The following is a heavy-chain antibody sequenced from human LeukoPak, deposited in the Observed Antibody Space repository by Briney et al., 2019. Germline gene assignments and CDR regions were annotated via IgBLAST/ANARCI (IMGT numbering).Heavy chain of an antibody. CDR2: INSSGGGT. V-gene: IGHV3-23*01. D-gene: IGHD2-8*01. CDR3: GREDRIVLGNDAFDI. J-gene: IGHJ3*02. CDR1: GFTFSSYA. Sequence: GGSLRLSCAASGFTFSSYAMNWVRQAPGKGLEWVSGINSSGGGTYYADSVKGRFTISRDNSKNTLYLQMNSLRGEDTAVYYCGREDRIVLGNDAFDIWGQGTMVTVSS.